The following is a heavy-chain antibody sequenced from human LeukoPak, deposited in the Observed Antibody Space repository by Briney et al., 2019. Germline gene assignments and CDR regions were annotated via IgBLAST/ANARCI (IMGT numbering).Heavy chain of an antibody. V-gene: IGHV4-34*01. CDR3: ARGRRVLRYFDWLSAGNYFDY. Sequence: SETLPLTCTASGGSISSYYWSWIRQPPGKRREWIGEINHSGSTNYNPSPKSRVTITVHTSKNHVSLKLSSGPAADTAVYYCARGRRVLRYFDWLSAGNYFDYWGQGTLVTVSS. CDR1: GGSISSYY. D-gene: IGHD3-9*01. CDR2: INHSGST. J-gene: IGHJ4*02.